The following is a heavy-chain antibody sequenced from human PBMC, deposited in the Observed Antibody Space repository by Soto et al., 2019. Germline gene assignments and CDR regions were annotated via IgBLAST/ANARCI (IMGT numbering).Heavy chain of an antibody. V-gene: IGHV4-4*02. CDR3: ARANLRSGWTFDH. J-gene: IGHJ4*02. CDR2: IFHSGRT. D-gene: IGHD6-19*01. Sequence: SETLSLTCSVCGASIISNDWWIWIRQTPGKGLEWIGEIFHSGRTNYSPSFKSRVTISVDTSKSQFSLEMASVTAADMAVYYCARANLRSGWTFDHWGQGSPVTVSS. CDR1: GASIISNDW.